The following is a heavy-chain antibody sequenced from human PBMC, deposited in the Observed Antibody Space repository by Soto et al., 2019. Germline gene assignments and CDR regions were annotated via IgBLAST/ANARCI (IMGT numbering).Heavy chain of an antibody. J-gene: IGHJ4*02. CDR3: AKDTGDYVVLYYFDY. D-gene: IGHD4-17*01. CDR2: ISGSGGST. Sequence: EVQLLESGGGLVQPGGSLRLSCAASGFTFSSYAMSWVRQAPGKGLEGVSAISGSGGSTYYADSVKGRFTISRDNSKNTLYLQMNSLRAEDTAVYYCAKDTGDYVVLYYFDYWGQGTLVTVSS. V-gene: IGHV3-23*01. CDR1: GFTFSSYA.